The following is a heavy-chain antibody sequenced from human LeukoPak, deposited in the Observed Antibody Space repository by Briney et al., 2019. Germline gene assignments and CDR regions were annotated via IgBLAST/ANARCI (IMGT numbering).Heavy chain of an antibody. CDR3: ARDPSDDQGLDY. J-gene: IGHJ4*02. D-gene: IGHD3-16*01. CDR1: GDSVSSNTAA. CDR2: TYYRSKWYY. V-gene: IGHV6-1*01. Sequence: SQTLSLTCAISGDSVSSNTAAWYWIRQSPLRGLEWLGRTYYRSKWYYEYAVPVRSRITINADTSKNQFSLQLNSVTPEDTAVYYCARDPSDDQGLDYWGQGTLVTVSS.